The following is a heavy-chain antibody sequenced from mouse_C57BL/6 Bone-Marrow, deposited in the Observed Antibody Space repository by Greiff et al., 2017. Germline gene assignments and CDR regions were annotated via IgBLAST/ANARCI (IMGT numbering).Heavy chain of an antibody. D-gene: IGHD1-1*01. CDR2: RWRGGST. V-gene: IGHV2-5*01. J-gene: IGHJ3*01. CDR1: GFSLTSYG. CDR3: SKGTTTVVEGFAY. Sequence: VQLQPSGPGLVQPSQSLSITCTVSGFSLTSYGVHWVRQSPGKGLEWLGVRWRGGSTDYNAAFMSRLSITKDNSKSQVVFKMNSLQADDTAIYYCSKGTTTVVEGFAYWGQGTLVTVSA.